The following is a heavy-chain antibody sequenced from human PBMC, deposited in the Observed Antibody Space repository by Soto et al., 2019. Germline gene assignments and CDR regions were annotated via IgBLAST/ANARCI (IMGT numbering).Heavy chain of an antibody. V-gene: IGHV3-23*01. CDR3: AKDWSSGEGDYFDS. Sequence: PGGSLRLSCAASGFTLNSYAMSWVLQAPGKGLEWVSGISGSGGSTYYADSVKGRFTISRDNSKNTLYLQMNSLRAEDTAVYYCAKDWSSGEGDYFDSWGQGTLVTVS. D-gene: IGHD2-15*01. CDR1: GFTLNSYA. J-gene: IGHJ4*02. CDR2: ISGSGGST.